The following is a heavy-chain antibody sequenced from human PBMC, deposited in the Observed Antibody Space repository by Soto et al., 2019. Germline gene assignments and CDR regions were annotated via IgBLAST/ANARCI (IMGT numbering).Heavy chain of an antibody. CDR3: AKDRSHSSSSGPDAFDI. D-gene: IGHD6-6*01. V-gene: IGHV3-23*01. J-gene: IGHJ3*02. CDR1: GFTFSSYA. Sequence: GGSLRLSCAASGFTFSSYAMSWVRQAPGKGLEWVSAISGSGGSTYYADSVKGRFTISRDNSKNTLYLQMNSLRAEDTAVYYCAKDRSHSSSSGPDAFDIWGQGTMVTVSS. CDR2: ISGSGGST.